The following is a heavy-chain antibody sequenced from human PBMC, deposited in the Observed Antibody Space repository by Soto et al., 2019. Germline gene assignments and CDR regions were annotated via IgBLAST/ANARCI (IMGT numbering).Heavy chain of an antibody. D-gene: IGHD3-22*01. CDR1: RYPFTSYD. J-gene: IGHJ3*02. Sequence: QVQLMQSGAEVKKPGASVKVSCKASRYPFTSYDIHWVRQATGQGLEWMGWMNPNSGNTAFAQKFQDRVTXTRNTSTRIAYMELSSLRSEDTAVYYCARETYNSGESAFDIWGQGTMVTVSS. CDR3: ARETYNSGESAFDI. V-gene: IGHV1-8*01. CDR2: MNPNSGNT.